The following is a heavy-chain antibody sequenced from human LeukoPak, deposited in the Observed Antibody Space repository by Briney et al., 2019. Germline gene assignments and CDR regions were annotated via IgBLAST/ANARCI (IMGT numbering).Heavy chain of an antibody. CDR1: GYTFTSYG. J-gene: IGHJ5*02. D-gene: IGHD2-2*01. Sequence: APVKVPCKASGYTFTSYGISWGRQAPGQGFEWMGWISPYNGNTNYAQKLQGRVTMSTDTSTSTAYMELRSLRSDDTAVYYCARGGPIIVVVPAAPTNNWFDPWGQGTLVTVSS. V-gene: IGHV1-18*04. CDR3: ARGGPIIVVVPAAPTNNWFDP. CDR2: ISPYNGNT.